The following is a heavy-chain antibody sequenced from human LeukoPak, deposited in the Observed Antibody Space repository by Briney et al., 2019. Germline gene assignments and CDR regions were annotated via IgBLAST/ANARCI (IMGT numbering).Heavy chain of an antibody. CDR2: ISHSGST. D-gene: IGHD2-8*02. V-gene: IGHV4-59*08. J-gene: IGHJ4*02. CDR1: GGSISNYY. Sequence: PSETLSLTCTVSGGSISNYYWSWIRQPPGKGLEWIGYISHSGSTNYSPSLRSRVTISLDTSKNQFSLKLSSVTAADTAVYYCAGHHPRNTVDFWGQGTLVTVSS. CDR3: AGHHPRNTVDF.